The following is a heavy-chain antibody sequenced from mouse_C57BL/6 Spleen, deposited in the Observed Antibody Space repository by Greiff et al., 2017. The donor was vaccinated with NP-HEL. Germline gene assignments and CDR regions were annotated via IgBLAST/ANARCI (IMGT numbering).Heavy chain of an antibody. Sequence: EVKLQESVAELVRPGASVKLSCTASGFNIKNTYMHWVKQRPEQGLEWIGRIDPANGNTKYAPKFQGKATITADTSSNTAYLQLSSLTSEDTAIYYCARMVTTGYWYFDVWGTGTTVTVSS. CDR1: GFNIKNTY. CDR3: ARMVTTGYWYFDV. V-gene: IGHV14-3*01. D-gene: IGHD2-2*01. CDR2: IDPANGNT. J-gene: IGHJ1*03.